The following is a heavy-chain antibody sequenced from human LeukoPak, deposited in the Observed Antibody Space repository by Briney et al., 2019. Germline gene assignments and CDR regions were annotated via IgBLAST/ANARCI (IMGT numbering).Heavy chain of an antibody. Sequence: PGGSLRLSCAASGFTFSSYGMPWVRQAPGKGLEWVAVIWYDGSNKYYADSVKGRFTISRDNSKNTLYLQMNSLRAEDTAVYYCARDRGSSGYYPDYWGQGTLVTVSS. CDR2: IWYDGSNK. D-gene: IGHD3-22*01. J-gene: IGHJ4*02. V-gene: IGHV3-33*01. CDR1: GFTFSSYG. CDR3: ARDRGSSGYYPDY.